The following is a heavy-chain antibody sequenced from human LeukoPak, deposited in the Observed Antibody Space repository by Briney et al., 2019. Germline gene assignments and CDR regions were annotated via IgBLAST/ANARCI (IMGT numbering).Heavy chain of an antibody. D-gene: IGHD6-13*01. CDR1: GYTFTCYY. Sequence: ASVKVSCKASGYTFTCYYMHWVRQAPGQGLEWMGIINPSGGSTSYAQKFQGRVTMTRDTSTSTVYMELSSLRSEDTAVYYCARGPYSSSWSSEYFQHWGQGTLVTVSS. CDR2: INPSGGST. CDR3: ARGPYSSSWSSEYFQH. V-gene: IGHV1-46*01. J-gene: IGHJ1*01.